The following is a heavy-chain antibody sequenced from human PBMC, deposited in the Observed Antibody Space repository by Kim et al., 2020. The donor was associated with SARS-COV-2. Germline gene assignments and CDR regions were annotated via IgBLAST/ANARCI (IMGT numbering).Heavy chain of an antibody. CDR1: GFTVSSNY. CDR2: IYSGGST. V-gene: IGHV3-53*04. CDR3: ARVGTIRFSENWFDP. D-gene: IGHD3-3*01. Sequence: GGSLRLSCAASGFTVSSNYMSWVRQAPGKGLEWVSIIYSGGSTYYADSVKGRFTISRHNSKNTLYLQMNSLRAEDTAVYYCARVGTIRFSENWFDPWGQGTLVTVSS. J-gene: IGHJ5*02.